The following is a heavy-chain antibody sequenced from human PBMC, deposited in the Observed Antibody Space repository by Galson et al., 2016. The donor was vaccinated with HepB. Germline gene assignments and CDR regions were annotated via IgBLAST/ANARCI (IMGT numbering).Heavy chain of an antibody. CDR3: ARPPYVSSDTDY. CDR2: IYPGDSDT. CDR1: GYSFSKYW. Sequence: QSGAEVKKPGESLKITCKGSGYSFSKYWIGWVRQMPGKGLEWMAFIYPGDSDTRYSPSFQGQVTISVDKSISTVSLQWGSLKASDTAMYYGARPPYVSSDTDYWGQGTLLTVSS. D-gene: IGHD6-6*01. J-gene: IGHJ4*02. V-gene: IGHV5-51*01.